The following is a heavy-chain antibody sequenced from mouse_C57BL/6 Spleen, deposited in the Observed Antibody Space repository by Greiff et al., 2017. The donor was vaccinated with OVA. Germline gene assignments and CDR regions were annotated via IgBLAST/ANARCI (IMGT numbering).Heavy chain of an antibody. V-gene: IGHV1-55*01. CDR1: GYTFTSYW. Sequence: QVQLQQPGAELVKPGASVKMSCKASGYTFTSYWITWVKQRPGQGLEWIGDIYPGSGSTNYNEKFKSKATLTVDTSSSTAYMQLSSLTSEDSAVYYCARYGYYEDYAMDYWGQGTSVTVSS. CDR3: ARYGYYEDYAMDY. CDR2: IYPGSGST. D-gene: IGHD2-3*01. J-gene: IGHJ4*01.